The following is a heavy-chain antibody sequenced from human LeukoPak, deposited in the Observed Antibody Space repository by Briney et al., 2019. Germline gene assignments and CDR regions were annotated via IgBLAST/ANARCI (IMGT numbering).Heavy chain of an antibody. D-gene: IGHD6-13*01. CDR2: ISGTGGNT. V-gene: IGHV3-23*01. CDR1: GFTFRMYA. J-gene: IGHJ5*02. Sequence: GGSLRLSCAASGFTFRMYAMSWVRQAPGKGLEWVSSISGTGGNTYYADSVKGRFTISRDNSKNTLHLQMNSLRVGDTAVYYCAKLPDYSSWGGRFDPWGQGTLVTVSS. CDR3: AKLPDYSSWGGRFDP.